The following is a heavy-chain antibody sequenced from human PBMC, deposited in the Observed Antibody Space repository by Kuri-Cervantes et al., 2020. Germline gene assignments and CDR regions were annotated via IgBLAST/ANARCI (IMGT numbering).Heavy chain of an antibody. V-gene: IGHV3-7*01. J-gene: IGHJ4*02. CDR1: GFTFSNYA. CDR3: ATEWWATPEY. Sequence: GESLKISCAASGFTFSNYAMSWVRQAPGKGLEWVANINENGNEKRYVDSVEGRFTISRDNAKNSLYLQMDSLRAEDTAIYYCATEWWATPEYWGQGTLVTVSS. D-gene: IGHD2-15*01. CDR2: INENGNEK.